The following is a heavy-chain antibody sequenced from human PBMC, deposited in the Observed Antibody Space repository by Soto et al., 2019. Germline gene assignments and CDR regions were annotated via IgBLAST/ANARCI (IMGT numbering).Heavy chain of an antibody. CDR1: GGTFSSYA. D-gene: IGHD1-7*01. CDR2: IIPIFGTA. V-gene: IGHV1-69*06. Sequence: SVKVSCKASGGTFSSYAISWVRQAPGQGLEWMGGIIPIFGTANYAQKFQGRVTITADKSTSTAYMELSSLRSEDTAVYYCAASLELRGDYFDYWGQGTLVTVSS. CDR3: AASLELRGDYFDY. J-gene: IGHJ4*02.